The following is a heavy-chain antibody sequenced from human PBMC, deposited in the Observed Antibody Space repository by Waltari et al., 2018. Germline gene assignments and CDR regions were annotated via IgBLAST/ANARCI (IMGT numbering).Heavy chain of an antibody. D-gene: IGHD3-22*01. CDR1: GGSISSSSYY. J-gene: IGHJ4*03. CDR3: ARHVLGPYYNTILPPNY. CDR2: IYYGGGT. Sequence: QLQLQESGPGLVKPSETLSLTCTVSGGSISSSSYYWGWIRQPPGKGLEWVGSIYYGGGTSYNPHLNSRVTISGDTSKNRFSLKLSSLTAADTAVYFCARHVLGPYYNTILPPNYWGQGTLVTVSS. V-gene: IGHV4-39*01.